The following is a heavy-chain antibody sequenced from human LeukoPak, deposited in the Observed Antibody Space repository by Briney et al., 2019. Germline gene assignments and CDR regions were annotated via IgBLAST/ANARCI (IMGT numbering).Heavy chain of an antibody. CDR1: GFTFSSYA. D-gene: IGHD6-19*01. J-gene: IGHJ4*02. CDR2: ISGSGGST. CDR3: AKDFLSGYSSGWYLY. Sequence: SGGSLRLSCAASGFTFSSYAMGWVRQAPGKGLEWVSAISGSGGSTYYADSVKGRFTISRDNSKNTLYLQMNSLRAEDTAVYYCAKDFLSGYSSGWYLYWGQGTLVTVSS. V-gene: IGHV3-23*01.